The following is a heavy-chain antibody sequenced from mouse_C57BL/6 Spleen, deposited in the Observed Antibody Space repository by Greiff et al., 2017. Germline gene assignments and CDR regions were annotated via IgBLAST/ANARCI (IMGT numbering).Heavy chain of an antibody. CDR3: AREGITTVVDQGGFAY. D-gene: IGHD1-1*01. J-gene: IGHJ3*01. V-gene: IGHV1-50*01. Sequence: VQLQQPGAELVKPGASVKLSCKASGYTFTSYWMQWVKQRPGQGLEWIGEMDPSDSYTNYNQKFKGKATLTVDPSSSTAYMQLSSLTSEDSAVYYCAREGITTVVDQGGFAYWGQGTLVTVSA. CDR2: MDPSDSYT. CDR1: GYTFTSYW.